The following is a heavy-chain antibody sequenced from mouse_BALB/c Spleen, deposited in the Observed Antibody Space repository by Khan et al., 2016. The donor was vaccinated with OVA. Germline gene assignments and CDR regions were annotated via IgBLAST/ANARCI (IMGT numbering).Heavy chain of an antibody. CDR2: IDPADSCS. Sequence: QVQLQQPGAELVKPGASVKMSCKASGYTFSSYWIHWVKQRPGQGLEWIGLIDPADSCSSYSLIFKGKATLTVDASSSTAYIQLSSLTSEDSAVYFCTRVPYYGSSFVYFDVWGAGTTGTVSS. D-gene: IGHD1-1*01. V-gene: IGHV1S127*01. J-gene: IGHJ1*01. CDR3: TRVPYYGSSFVYFDV. CDR1: GYTFSSYW.